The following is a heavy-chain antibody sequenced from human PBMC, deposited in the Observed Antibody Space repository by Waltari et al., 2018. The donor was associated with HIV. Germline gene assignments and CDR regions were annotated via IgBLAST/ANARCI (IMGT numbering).Heavy chain of an antibody. J-gene: IGHJ4*02. CDR3: ARHRFTRGNSAWYFLY. Sequence: QVRLQQWGAGLLKPSETLSLTCAGYGGSFSTYCWTWIRQTPEKGLEWIGEINHSGTTDYNPSLKSRLTMSIDTSKNQFSLKLNSVTAADTAVYYCARHRFTRGNSAWYFLYWGQGTHVTVSS. V-gene: IGHV4-34*02. D-gene: IGHD6-19*01. CDR1: GGSFSTYC. CDR2: INHSGTT.